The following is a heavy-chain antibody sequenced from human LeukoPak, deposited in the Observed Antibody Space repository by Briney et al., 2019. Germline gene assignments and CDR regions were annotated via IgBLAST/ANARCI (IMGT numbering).Heavy chain of an antibody. CDR3: AKGSSGYFFDL. D-gene: IGHD3-22*01. V-gene: IGHV3-23*01. Sequence: GSLSLSCAASGFTFNNYGLIWVRQAPGKGLEWVSAISNDGGGRTYADFVKGRFTISRDNSKNTLYLQMDSLRADDTALYYCAKGSSGYFFDLWGQGTLVTVSS. CDR1: GFTFNNYG. J-gene: IGHJ4*02. CDR2: ISNDGGGR.